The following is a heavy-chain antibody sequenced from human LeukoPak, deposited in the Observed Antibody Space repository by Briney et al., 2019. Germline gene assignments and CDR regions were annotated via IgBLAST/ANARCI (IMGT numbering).Heavy chain of an antibody. V-gene: IGHV3-20*04. J-gene: IGHJ3*02. D-gene: IGHD3-22*01. CDR1: GFTFDDYG. CDR3: ARASLSDSSSYLDAFDI. CDR2: ISWNGGST. Sequence: PGGSLRLSCAASGFTFDDYGMSWVRQAPGKGLEWVSGISWNGGSTGYADSVKGRFTISRDNAKNSLYLQMNSLRAEDTALYYCARASLSDSSSYLDAFDIWGQGTMVTVSS.